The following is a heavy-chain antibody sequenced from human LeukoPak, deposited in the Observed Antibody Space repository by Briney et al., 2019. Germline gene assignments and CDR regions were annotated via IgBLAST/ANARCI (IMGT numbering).Heavy chain of an antibody. CDR3: AREPLFRFFDH. D-gene: IGHD3-10*01. V-gene: IGHV3-23*01. CDR2: LSGSGGST. Sequence: GSLRLSCAASGFTFITYAMSWVRQAPGKGLEWVSSLSGSGGSTYYADSVKGRFTISRDNSKNTLFLQMNSLRAEDTAVYYCAREPLFRFFDHWGQGTLVTVSS. CDR1: GFTFITYA. J-gene: IGHJ4*02.